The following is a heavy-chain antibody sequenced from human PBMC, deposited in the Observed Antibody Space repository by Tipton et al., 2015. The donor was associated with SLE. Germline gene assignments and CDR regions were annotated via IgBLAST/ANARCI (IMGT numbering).Heavy chain of an antibody. J-gene: IGHJ5*02. CDR3: ARVRRGSYFDP. CDR1: GYNFIDYW. D-gene: IGHD2-15*01. V-gene: IGHV5-51*03. CDR2: IYPGDSDT. Sequence: QLVQSGAEVKKPGESLKISCKASGYNFIDYWIGWVRQVPGKGLECLGIIYPGDSDTRYSPSFQGQVTVSVDKSISTAYLQWSSLKASDTAMYYCARVRRGSYFDPWGQGTLVIVSS.